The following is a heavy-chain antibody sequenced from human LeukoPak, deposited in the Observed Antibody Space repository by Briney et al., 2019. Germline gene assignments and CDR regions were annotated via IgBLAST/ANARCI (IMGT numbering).Heavy chain of an antibody. CDR1: GGSIRTYY. D-gene: IGHD5-12*01. CDR3: ARGGGYASPIGY. V-gene: IGHV4-59*01. CDR2: IYHSGPT. J-gene: IGHJ4*02. Sequence: NSSETLSLTCTLSGGSIRTYYWSWIRQPPGKGREGIEYIYHSGPTNYNPSLKTRLTISVDTSKNQFSLKLSSVTAADTAVYYCARGGGYASPIGYWGQGALVTVSS.